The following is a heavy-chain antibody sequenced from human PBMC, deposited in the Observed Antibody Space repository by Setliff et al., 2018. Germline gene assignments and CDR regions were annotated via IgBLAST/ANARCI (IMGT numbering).Heavy chain of an antibody. CDR1: GDSLRNDY. CDR3: ARGRLSFGSYGSGNQWKYYYYMDV. D-gene: IGHD3-10*01. V-gene: IGHV4-4*08. CDR2: MHAGGNI. Sequence: PSETLSLTCSVSGDSLRNDYWIWIRQPPGKGLEWIGNMHAGGNINYNPSLKSRVTLSLATSKSQFSLNLTSVTAADTAIYYCARGRLSFGSYGSGNQWKYYYYMDVWGKGTTFTVSS. J-gene: IGHJ6*03.